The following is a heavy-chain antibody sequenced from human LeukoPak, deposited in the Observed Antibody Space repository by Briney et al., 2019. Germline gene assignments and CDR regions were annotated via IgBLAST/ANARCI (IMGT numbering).Heavy chain of an antibody. CDR1: GGSFSGYY. Sequence: SETLSLTCAVYGGSFSGYYWSWIRQPPGKGLEWIGEINHSGSTNYNPSLKSRVTISVDTFKNQFSLKLSSVTAADTAVYYCARITSSWRTNWFDPWGQGTLVTVSS. CDR2: INHSGST. CDR3: ARITSSWRTNWFDP. J-gene: IGHJ5*02. D-gene: IGHD6-13*01. V-gene: IGHV4-34*01.